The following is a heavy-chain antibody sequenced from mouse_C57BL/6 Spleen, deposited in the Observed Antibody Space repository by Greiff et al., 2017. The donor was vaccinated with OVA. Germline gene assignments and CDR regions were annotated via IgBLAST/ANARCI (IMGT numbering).Heavy chain of an antibody. V-gene: IGHV1-80*01. CDR3: ARGGYYGPYYFDY. J-gene: IGHJ2*01. CDR1: GYAFSSYW. D-gene: IGHD1-2*01. Sequence: VQLQQSGAELVKPGASVKISCKASGYAFSSYWMNWVKQRPGKGLEWIGQIYPGDGDTNYNGKFKGKATLTADKSSSTAYMQLSSLTSEDSAVYFCARGGYYGPYYFDYWGQGTTLTVSS. CDR2: IYPGDGDT.